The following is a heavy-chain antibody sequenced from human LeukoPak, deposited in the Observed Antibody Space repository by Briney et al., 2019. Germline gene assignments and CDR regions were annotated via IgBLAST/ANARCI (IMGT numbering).Heavy chain of an antibody. Sequence: GASVKVSCTASGYTFSDYYIHWLRQATGQGLEWMGWMNPNSGNTGYAQKFQGRVTITRNTSISTAYMELSSLRSEDTAVYYCARGGRTANAFDIWGQGTMVTVSS. D-gene: IGHD4-17*01. J-gene: IGHJ3*02. V-gene: IGHV1-8*03. CDR2: MNPNSGNT. CDR3: ARGGRTANAFDI. CDR1: GYTFSDYY.